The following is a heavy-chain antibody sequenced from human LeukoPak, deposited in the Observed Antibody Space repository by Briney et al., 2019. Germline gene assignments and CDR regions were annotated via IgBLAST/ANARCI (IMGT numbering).Heavy chain of an antibody. V-gene: IGHV3-20*04. CDR3: VQSITMFIG. D-gene: IGHD3-10*02. CDR1: GFTFSTYE. Sequence: GGSLRLSCVSSGFTFSTYEMNWVRQAPGKGLEWVSGINWNGGSTGYADSVKGRFTISRDNGKNSLYLQMNSLRAEDTALYYCVQSITMFIGWGQGTLVTVSS. CDR2: INWNGGST. J-gene: IGHJ4*02.